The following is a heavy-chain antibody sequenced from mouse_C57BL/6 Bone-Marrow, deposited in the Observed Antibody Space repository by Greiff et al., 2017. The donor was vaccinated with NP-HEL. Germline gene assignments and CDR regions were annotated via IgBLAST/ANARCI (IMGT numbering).Heavy chain of an antibody. Sequence: QVQLQQSGAELAKPGASVKLSCKASGYTFTSYWMHWVKQRPGQGLEWIGYINPSSGYTKYNQKFKDKATLTADKSSSTAYMQLSSLTYEDSAVYYCARFYYDYDEPVLDAMDYWGQGTSVTVSS. V-gene: IGHV1-7*01. J-gene: IGHJ4*01. D-gene: IGHD2-4*01. CDR3: ARFYYDYDEPVLDAMDY. CDR2: INPSSGYT. CDR1: GYTFTSYW.